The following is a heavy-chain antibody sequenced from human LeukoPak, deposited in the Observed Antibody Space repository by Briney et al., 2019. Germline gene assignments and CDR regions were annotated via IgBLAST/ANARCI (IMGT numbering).Heavy chain of an antibody. CDR1: GFSFSNYV. CDR2: ISDTGGNT. D-gene: IGHD3-22*01. Sequence: GGSLRLSCAASGFSFSNYVMNWVRQAPGKGLEWVSAISDTGGNTYYGDSVEGRFTISRDNSKNTLYLQMNSLRADDTAVYYCAKAISGYYAPGDNWGQGTLVTVSS. J-gene: IGHJ4*02. V-gene: IGHV3-23*01. CDR3: AKAISGYYAPGDN.